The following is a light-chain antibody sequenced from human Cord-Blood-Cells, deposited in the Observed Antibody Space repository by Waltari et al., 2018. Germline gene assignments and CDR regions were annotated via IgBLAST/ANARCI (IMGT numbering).Light chain of an antibody. CDR2: AAS. Sequence: DIQMTQSPSSLSASVGDRVTITCRASQSISSYLNWYQQKPGKAPKLLIYAASSLQSGVPSMFSGSGSGTDFTLTISSLQPEDFATYYCQQSYSTPPTFGQVTKVEIK. J-gene: IGKJ1*01. V-gene: IGKV1-39*01. CDR1: QSISSY. CDR3: QQSYSTPPT.